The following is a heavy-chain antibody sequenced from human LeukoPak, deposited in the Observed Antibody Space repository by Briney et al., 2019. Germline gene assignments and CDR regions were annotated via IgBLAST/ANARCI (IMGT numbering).Heavy chain of an antibody. V-gene: IGHV3-7*01. D-gene: IGHD6-13*01. CDR1: GFTFGNYW. CDR3: TQNLVAAAGDH. Sequence: PGGSLRLSCAASGFTFGNYWMTWVRQAPGKGREWVAKLKPDGSVGYYVDSVRGRFIISRDNAGNSLYLQMNSLRVEDTAVYYCTQNLVAAAGDHWGQGTLLIVSS. CDR2: LKPDGSVG. J-gene: IGHJ4*02.